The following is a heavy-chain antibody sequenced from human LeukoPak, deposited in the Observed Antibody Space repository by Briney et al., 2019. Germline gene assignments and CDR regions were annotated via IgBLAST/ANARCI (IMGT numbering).Heavy chain of an antibody. CDR3: AKSSGSYSLWYFDL. V-gene: IGHV3-23*01. Sequence: GGSLRLSCAASGFTFSSYGMHWVRQAPGKGLEWVSAISTSGYGTYYADSVKGRFTISRDNSKNTLYLQMNSLRAEDTAVYYCAKSSGSYSLWYFDLWGRGTLVTVSS. D-gene: IGHD3-22*01. CDR1: GFTFSSYG. CDR2: ISTSGYGT. J-gene: IGHJ2*01.